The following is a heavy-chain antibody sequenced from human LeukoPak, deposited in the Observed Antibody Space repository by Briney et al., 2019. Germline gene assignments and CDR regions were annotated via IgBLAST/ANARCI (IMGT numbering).Heavy chain of an antibody. J-gene: IGHJ4*02. D-gene: IGHD5-12*01. Sequence: GGSLRLSCEASGFTFSSYAMSWVRQAPGKGLEWVSGISGSGENTYYADSVKGRFTISRDNSKNTLYLQMNSLRAEDTAVYYCARGPSGYHNTGGQGTLVTVSS. CDR2: ISGSGENT. V-gene: IGHV3-23*01. CDR1: GFTFSSYA. CDR3: ARGPSGYHNT.